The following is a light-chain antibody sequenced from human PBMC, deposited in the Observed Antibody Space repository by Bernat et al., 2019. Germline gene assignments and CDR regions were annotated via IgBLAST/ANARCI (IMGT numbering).Light chain of an antibody. CDR1: SLRSYF. CDR2: GKN. CDR3: NSRDSSAHHWV. J-gene: IGLJ3*02. V-gene: IGLV3-19*01. Sequence: SSELTQDPAVSVAFGQTVRITCQGDSLRSYFASWYQQKPGQAPVLLIYGKNNRPSGIPDRFSGSSSGNTASLTITGAQAEDEADDCCNSRDSSAHHWVFGGGTKLTVL.